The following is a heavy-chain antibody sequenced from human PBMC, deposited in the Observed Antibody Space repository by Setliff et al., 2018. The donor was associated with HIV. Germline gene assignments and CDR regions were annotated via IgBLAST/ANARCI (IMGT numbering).Heavy chain of an antibody. Sequence: SETLSLTCTVSGGSISNYYWGWIRQPPGKGLEWIGNIYYSGSTYYNPSLKSRVTISVDTSKNQFSLKVSSVTAADTAVYYCARDRGNIFDYWGQGTLVTVSS. V-gene: IGHV4-39*07. J-gene: IGHJ4*02. CDR1: GGSISNYY. CDR2: IYYSGST. CDR3: ARDRGNIFDY. D-gene: IGHD3-10*01.